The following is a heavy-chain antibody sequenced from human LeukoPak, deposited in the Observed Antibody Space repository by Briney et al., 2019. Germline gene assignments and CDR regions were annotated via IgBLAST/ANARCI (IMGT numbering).Heavy chain of an antibody. CDR2: IYHANSDN. D-gene: IGHD6-19*01. V-gene: IGHV5-51*01. CDR3: ARHRRVAGTRLCYFDY. J-gene: IGHJ4*02. Sequence: GALLQTSCEGSGSIITTYWNGCRRPLPEKRLEWMGIIYHANSDNKSSPSFQGQVTISADKSITTAYLQWSSLKASDTAMYYCARHRRVAGTRLCYFDYWGWGTLVIVSS. CDR1: GSIITTYW.